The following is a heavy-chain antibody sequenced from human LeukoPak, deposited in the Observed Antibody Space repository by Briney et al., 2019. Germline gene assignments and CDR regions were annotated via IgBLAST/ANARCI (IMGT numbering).Heavy chain of an antibody. D-gene: IGHD6-13*01. CDR1: GFTFSSYA. Sequence: GGSLRLSCAASGFTFSSYAMSWVRQAPGKGLEWVSAISDSGGSTYYADSVKGRFTISRDNSKNTLYLQMNSLRAEDTAVYYCAKDSPVPGYSSSWYSHDAFDIWGQGTMVTVSS. CDR2: ISDSGGST. V-gene: IGHV3-23*01. CDR3: AKDSPVPGYSSSWYSHDAFDI. J-gene: IGHJ3*02.